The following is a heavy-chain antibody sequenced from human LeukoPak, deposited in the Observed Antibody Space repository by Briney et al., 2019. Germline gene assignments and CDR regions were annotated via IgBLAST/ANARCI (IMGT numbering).Heavy chain of an antibody. V-gene: IGHV3-30*02. Sequence: GGSLRLSCAASGFTFSSYGMHWVRQAPGKGLEWVAFIRYDGSSKYYADSVKGRFTISRDNSKNTLYLQMNSLRAEDTAVYYCAKGGIWYSSRGLDYWGQGTLVTVSS. CDR3: AKGGIWYSSRGLDY. D-gene: IGHD6-19*01. J-gene: IGHJ4*02. CDR1: GFTFSSYG. CDR2: IRYDGSSK.